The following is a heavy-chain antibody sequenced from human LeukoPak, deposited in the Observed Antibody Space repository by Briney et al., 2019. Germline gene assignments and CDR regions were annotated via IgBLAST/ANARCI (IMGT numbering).Heavy chain of an antibody. V-gene: IGHV3-23*01. CDR1: GFTFSSYA. CDR3: VTYYYDSSGYLLAFDI. J-gene: IGHJ3*02. D-gene: IGHD3-22*01. Sequence: GGSLRLSCAASGFTFSSYAMSWVRQAPGKGLEWVSAISGSGGSTYYADSVKGRFTISRDNSKNTLYLQMSSLRAEDTAVYYCVTYYYDSSGYLLAFDIWGQGTMVTVSS. CDR2: ISGSGGST.